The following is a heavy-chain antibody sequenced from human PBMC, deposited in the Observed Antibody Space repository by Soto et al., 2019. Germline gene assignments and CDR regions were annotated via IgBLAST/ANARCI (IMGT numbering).Heavy chain of an antibody. Sequence: PGESLKISCKGSGYSFTSYWIGWVRQMPGKGLEWMGIIYPGDSDTRYSPSFQGQVTISADKSISTAYLQWSSLKASDTAMYYCATHVFCGYSSRKFPFGYWGQGTLVTVSS. CDR1: GYSFTSYW. V-gene: IGHV5-51*01. CDR3: ATHVFCGYSSRKFPFGY. D-gene: IGHD6-19*01. CDR2: IYPGDSDT. J-gene: IGHJ1*01.